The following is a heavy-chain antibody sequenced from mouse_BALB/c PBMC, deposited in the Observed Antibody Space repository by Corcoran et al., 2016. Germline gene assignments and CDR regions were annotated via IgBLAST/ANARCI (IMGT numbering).Heavy chain of an antibody. D-gene: IGHD2-1*01. Sequence: EVQLQQSGAELVKPGASVKLSCTASGFNIKDTYMHWVKQRPEQGLEWIGRIDPANGSTKSDPKFQGKATMTADTSSNTVYLQLSSLTSEATAVYYCGRSREGNYVVYWGQGTTRTVSS. CDR3: GRSREGNYVVY. CDR1: GFNIKDTY. J-gene: IGHJ2*01. V-gene: IGHV14-3*02. CDR2: IDPANGST.